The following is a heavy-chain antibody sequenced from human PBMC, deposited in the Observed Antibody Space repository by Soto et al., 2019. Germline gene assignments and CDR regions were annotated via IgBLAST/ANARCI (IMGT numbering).Heavy chain of an antibody. J-gene: IGHJ4*02. CDR3: TRDGPADIVLMVYTIFDY. D-gene: IGHD2-8*01. CDR2: IRNKVYGGTT. V-gene: IGHV3-49*03. CDR1: GFTFGNYT. Sequence: PGGSLRLSCTASGFTFGNYTVSWFRQAPGKGLEWVGFIRNKVYGGTTEYAASVKGRFTTSRDDSKSIAYLQMNSLKTEDTAVYYCTRDGPADIVLMVYTIFDYWGQGTLVTVSS.